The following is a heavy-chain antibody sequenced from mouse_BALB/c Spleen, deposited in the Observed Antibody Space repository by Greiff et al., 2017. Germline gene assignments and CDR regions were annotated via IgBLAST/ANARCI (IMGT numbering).Heavy chain of an antibody. CDR2: ISSGSSTI. D-gene: IGHD1-1*01. Sequence: DVMLVESGGGLVQPGGSRKLSCAASGFTFSSFGMHWVRQAPEKGLEWVAYISSGSSTIYYADTVKGRFTISRDNPKNTLFLQMTSLRSEDTAMYYCARRDYSWFAYWGQGTLVTVSA. CDR1: GFTFSSFG. V-gene: IGHV5-17*02. J-gene: IGHJ3*01. CDR3: ARRDYSWFAY.